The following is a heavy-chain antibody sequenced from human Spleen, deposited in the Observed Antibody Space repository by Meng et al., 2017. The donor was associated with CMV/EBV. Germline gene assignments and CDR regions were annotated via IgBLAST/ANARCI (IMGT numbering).Heavy chain of an antibody. CDR3: ARGIAAAAMYDY. CDR1: GGSFSGYY. J-gene: IGHJ4*02. Sequence: SETLSLTCAVYGGSFSGYYWSWIRQPPGKGLEWIGEINHGGSTNYNPSLKSRVTISVDTSKNQFSLKLSSVTAADTAVYYCARGIAAAAMYDYWGQGTLVTVSS. V-gene: IGHV4-34*01. CDR2: INHGGST. D-gene: IGHD6-13*01.